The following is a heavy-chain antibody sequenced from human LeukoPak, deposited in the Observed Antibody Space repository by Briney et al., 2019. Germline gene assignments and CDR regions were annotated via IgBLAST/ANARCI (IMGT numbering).Heavy chain of an antibody. CDR1: GFTFSSYW. V-gene: IGHV3-7*01. D-gene: IGHD2-2*02. CDR3: AKETGVPAAIPDYYFDL. CDR2: IKQDGSEK. J-gene: IGHJ4*02. Sequence: GGSLRLSCAASGFTFSSYWMSWVRQAPGKGLEWVANIKQDGSEKYYVDSVKGRFTISRDNAKNTLYLQMNSLRAEDTAVYYCAKETGVPAAIPDYYFDLWGPGTLVTVSS.